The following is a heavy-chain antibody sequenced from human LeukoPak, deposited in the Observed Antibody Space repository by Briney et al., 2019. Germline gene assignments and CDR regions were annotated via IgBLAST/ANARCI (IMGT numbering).Heavy chain of an antibody. CDR3: AKDGFRYYYYYMDV. D-gene: IGHD3-10*01. CDR2: IRYDGSNK. V-gene: IGHV3-30*02. Sequence: GGSLRLSCAAPGFTFSSYGMHWVRQAPGKGLEWVAFIRYDGSNKYYADSVKGRFTISRDNSKNTLYLQMNSLRAEDTAVYYCAKDGFRYYYYYMDVWGKGITVTVSS. J-gene: IGHJ6*03. CDR1: GFTFSSYG.